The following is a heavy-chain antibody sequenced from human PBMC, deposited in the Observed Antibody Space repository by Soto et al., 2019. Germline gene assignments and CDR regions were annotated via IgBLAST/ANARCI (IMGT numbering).Heavy chain of an antibody. D-gene: IGHD1-26*01. V-gene: IGHV4-31*03. CDR3: ARLSVSYYLLPDY. J-gene: IGHJ4*02. CDR1: GGSISSGGHS. Sequence: QVQLQESGPRLVKPSQTLSLTCIVSGGSISSGGHSWSWIRQHPGKGLEWIGYIDDSENTYYNPSLKSRLSMSVDTSRSQFSLNLSSVTAADTAVYYCARLSVSYYLLPDYWGQGTLVTVSS. CDR2: IDDSENT.